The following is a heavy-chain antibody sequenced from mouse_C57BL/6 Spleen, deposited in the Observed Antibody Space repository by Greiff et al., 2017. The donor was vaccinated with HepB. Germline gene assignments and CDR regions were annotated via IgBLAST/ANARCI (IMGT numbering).Heavy chain of an antibody. Sequence: VKLMESGAELVRPGASVKLSCKASGYTFTDYYINWVKQRPGQGLEWIARIYPGSGNTYYNEKFKGKATLTAEKSSSTAYMQLSSLTSEDSAVYFCASFGYSHYFDYWGQGTTLTVSS. CDR2: IYPGSGNT. CDR3: ASFGYSHYFDY. D-gene: IGHD2-3*01. J-gene: IGHJ2*01. V-gene: IGHV1-76*01. CDR1: GYTFTDYY.